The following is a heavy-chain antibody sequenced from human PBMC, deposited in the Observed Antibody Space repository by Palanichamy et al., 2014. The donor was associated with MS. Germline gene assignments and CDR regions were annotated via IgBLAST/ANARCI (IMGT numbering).Heavy chain of an antibody. CDR2: IKEDGSQE. D-gene: IGHD3-10*01. CDR3: AKKFRVRGTHAFDI. Sequence: EGQLVESGGGLVQPGGSLRLSCEASGFTFSSFSMTWVRQCPGKGLEWVAYIKEDGSQEYYVDSVKGRLTISRDNAKKSLYLQMNSLRAEDTAVYYCAKKFRVRGTHAFDIWGQGTMVTVSS. V-gene: IGHV3-7*01. CDR1: GFTFSSFS. J-gene: IGHJ3*02.